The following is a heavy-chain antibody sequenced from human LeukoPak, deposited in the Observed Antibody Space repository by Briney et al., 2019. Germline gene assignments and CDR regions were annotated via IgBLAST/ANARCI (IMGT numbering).Heavy chain of an antibody. Sequence: SETLSLTCTVSGGSISSYYWSWIRQPPGKGLEWIGYIYYSGSTNYNPSLKSRVTISVDTSKNQFSLKLSSVTAADAAVYYCARDPHFDYWGQGTLVTVSS. CDR3: ARDPHFDY. CDR1: GGSISSYY. V-gene: IGHV4-59*01. CDR2: IYYSGST. J-gene: IGHJ4*02.